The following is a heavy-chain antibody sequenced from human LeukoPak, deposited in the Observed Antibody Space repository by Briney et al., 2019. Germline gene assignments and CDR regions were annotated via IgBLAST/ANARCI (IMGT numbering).Heavy chain of an antibody. V-gene: IGHV4-59*01. Sequence: PSETLSLTCTVSGGSISSYYWSWIRQPPGKGLEWIGYIYYSGSTNYNPSLKSRVTILVDTSKNQFSLKLSSVTAADTAVYYCARGVSIAAAVTDLWGRGTLVTVSS. J-gene: IGHJ2*01. D-gene: IGHD6-13*01. CDR2: IYYSGST. CDR3: ARGVSIAAAVTDL. CDR1: GGSISSYY.